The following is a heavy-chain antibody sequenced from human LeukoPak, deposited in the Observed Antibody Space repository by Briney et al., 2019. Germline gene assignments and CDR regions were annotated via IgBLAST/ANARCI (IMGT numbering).Heavy chain of an antibody. CDR1: GGSISSYY. CDR2: ISTTGST. J-gene: IGHJ4*02. V-gene: IGHV4-4*07. D-gene: IGHD2-8*01. Sequence: SETLSLTCTVSGGSISSYYWSWFRQSAGKGLGSIGRISTTGSTNYNPSLKSRVTMSLDTSKNQFSLRVSSVTAADTAVYYCAGAPNTYYFDYWGQGTLVTVSS. CDR3: AGAPNTYYFDY.